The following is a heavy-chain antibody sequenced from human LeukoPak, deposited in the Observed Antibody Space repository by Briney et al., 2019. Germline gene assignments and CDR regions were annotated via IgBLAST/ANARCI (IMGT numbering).Heavy chain of an antibody. CDR2: IYSGGST. CDR3: ARAKPKNMVRGLIMRRESRYYFDY. V-gene: IGHV3-53*01. CDR1: GFTVSSNY. J-gene: IGHJ4*02. D-gene: IGHD3-10*01. Sequence: GGSLRLSCAASGFTVSSNYMSWVRQAPGKGLEWASVIYSGGSTYYADSVKGRFTISRDNSKSTLYIQMNSLRAEDTAVYYCARAKPKNMVRGLIMRRESRYYFDYWGQGTLVTVSS.